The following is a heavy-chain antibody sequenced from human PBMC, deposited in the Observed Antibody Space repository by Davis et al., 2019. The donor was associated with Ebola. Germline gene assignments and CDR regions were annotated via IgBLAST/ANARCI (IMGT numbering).Heavy chain of an antibody. CDR1: GFTFSSYG. Sequence: GGSLRLSCAASGFTFSSYGMHWVRQAPGKGLEWVAVIWYDGSNKYYADSVKGRFTISRDNAKNSLYLQMNSLRAEDTALYYCAKDIERSEYSSSWYGGMDVWGQGTTVTVSS. D-gene: IGHD6-13*01. J-gene: IGHJ6*02. V-gene: IGHV3-33*03. CDR3: AKDIERSEYSSSWYGGMDV. CDR2: IWYDGSNK.